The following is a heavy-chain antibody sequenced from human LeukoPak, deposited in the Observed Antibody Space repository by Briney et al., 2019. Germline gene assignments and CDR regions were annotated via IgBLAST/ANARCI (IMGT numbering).Heavy chain of an antibody. D-gene: IGHD1-26*01. J-gene: IGHJ6*03. CDR2: ITSSSSYI. V-gene: IGHV3-21*01. Sequence: GGSLRLSCAASGFTFSSYGMNWVREAPGKGLEWVSSITSSSSYIYYADSVKGRFTISRDNAKNSLYLQINSLRAENTAVYYCARDPYSGGYGDYYYYYMDLWGQGTTVTISS. CDR1: GFTFSSYG. CDR3: ARDPYSGGYGDYYYYYMDL.